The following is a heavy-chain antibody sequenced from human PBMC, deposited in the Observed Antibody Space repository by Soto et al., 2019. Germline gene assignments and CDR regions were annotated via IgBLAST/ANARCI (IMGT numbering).Heavy chain of an antibody. CDR3: ARGVDGVVTGRGAFAV. V-gene: IGHV4-30-4*08. CDR2: ISYSGIT. CDR1: GGSIRNDNFY. D-gene: IGHD3-9*01. J-gene: IGHJ3*01. Sequence: QVRLQESGQGLVRPSQTLSLICTVSGGSIRNDNFYWSFLRQRPGTGLEWLGYISYSGITFYNPSLESRLFTSVDPSNNQFSLNLKSVTAADTAMYYCARGVDGVVTGRGAFAVWGPGTLVTVSS.